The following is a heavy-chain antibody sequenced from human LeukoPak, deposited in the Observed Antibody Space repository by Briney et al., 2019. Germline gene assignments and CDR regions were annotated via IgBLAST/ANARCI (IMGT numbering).Heavy chain of an antibody. CDR3: ARCITIFGVVSESGMDV. V-gene: IGHV1-69*13. J-gene: IGHJ6*02. D-gene: IGHD3-3*01. CDR2: IIPIFGTA. Sequence: ASVKVSCKASGGTFSSYAISWVRQAPGQGLEWMGGIIPIFGTANYAQKFQGRVTITADESTSTAYMELSSLRSDDTAVYYCARCITIFGVVSESGMDVWGQGTTVTVSS. CDR1: GGTFSSYA.